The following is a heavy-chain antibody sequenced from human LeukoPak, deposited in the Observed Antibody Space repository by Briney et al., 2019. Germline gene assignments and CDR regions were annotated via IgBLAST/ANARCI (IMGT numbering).Heavy chain of an antibody. CDR2: INGDGSTT. D-gene: IGHD5-12*01. Sequence: PGGSLRLSCAASGFTFSSYWMRWVRQVPGKGLMWVSRINGDGSTTAYADSVKGRFTISRDNAKNTLYLQMNSLRAEDTAVYYCAKRGPEIVATIDYWGQGTLVTVSS. J-gene: IGHJ4*02. V-gene: IGHV3-74*01. CDR1: GFTFSSYW. CDR3: AKRGPEIVATIDY.